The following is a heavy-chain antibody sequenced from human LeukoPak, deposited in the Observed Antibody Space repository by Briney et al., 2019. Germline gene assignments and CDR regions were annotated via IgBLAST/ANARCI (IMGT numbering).Heavy chain of an antibody. D-gene: IGHD5-18*01. CDR2: ISAYNGNT. V-gene: IGHV1-18*01. CDR3: ARLEQLWFPDAFDI. J-gene: IGHJ3*02. Sequence: GASVKVSCKASGYTFTSYGISWVRQAPGQGLEWMGWISAYNGNTNYAQKLQGRVTMTTDTSTSTAYMELRSLRSGDTAVYYCARLEQLWFPDAFDIWGQGTMVTVSS. CDR1: GYTFTSYG.